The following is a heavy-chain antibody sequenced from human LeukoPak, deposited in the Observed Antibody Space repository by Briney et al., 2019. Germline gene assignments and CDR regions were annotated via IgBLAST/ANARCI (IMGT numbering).Heavy chain of an antibody. CDR1: GFTFSNAW. Sequence: PGGSLRLSCAASGFTFSNAWTSWVRQAPGKGLEWVGRIKSKTDGGTTDYAAPVKGRFTISRDDSKNTLYLQMNSLKTEDTAVYYCTTGPDTAMDTFDYWGQGTLVTVSS. CDR3: TTGPDTAMDTFDY. D-gene: IGHD5-18*01. V-gene: IGHV3-15*01. CDR2: IKSKTDGGTT. J-gene: IGHJ4*02.